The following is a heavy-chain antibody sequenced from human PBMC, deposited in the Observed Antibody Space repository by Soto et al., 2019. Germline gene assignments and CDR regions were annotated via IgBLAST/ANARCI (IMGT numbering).Heavy chain of an antibody. D-gene: IGHD5-12*01. CDR3: AKEGNTWLRSPDFDY. V-gene: IGHV3-30*18. J-gene: IGHJ4*02. CDR1: GFTFSSYG. Sequence: QVQLVESGGGVVQPGRSLRLSCAASGFTFSSYGMHWVRQAPGKGLEWVAVISYDGSNKYYADSVKGRFTISRDNSKNTLYLQMNSLRAEDTAGYYWAKEGNTWLRSPDFDYWGQGTLVTVSS. CDR2: ISYDGSNK.